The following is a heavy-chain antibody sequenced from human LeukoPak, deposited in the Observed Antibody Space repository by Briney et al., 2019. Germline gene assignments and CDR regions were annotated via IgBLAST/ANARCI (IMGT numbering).Heavy chain of an antibody. Sequence: PSETLSLTCAVYGGSFSGYYWSWIRQPPGKGLEWIGEINHSGSTNYNPSLKSRVTISVDTSKNQFSLKLSSVTAADTAVYYCARGGTSRYCSSTSCYTGRNWFDPWGQGTLATVSS. CDR1: GGSFSGYY. CDR3: ARGGTSRYCSSTSCYTGRNWFDP. J-gene: IGHJ5*02. V-gene: IGHV4-34*01. CDR2: INHSGST. D-gene: IGHD2-2*02.